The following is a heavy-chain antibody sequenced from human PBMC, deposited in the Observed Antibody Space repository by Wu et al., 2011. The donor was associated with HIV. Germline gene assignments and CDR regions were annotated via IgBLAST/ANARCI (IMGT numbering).Heavy chain of an antibody. Sequence: EVQLAQSGAEVKKPGATVKITCKVSGYSFTDYYIHWVQQAPGKGLEWMGLVDPEAGQAIYAEKFQGRVTITADTSIDTAYLDLSSLTSEDTAVYFCATISRHGASDFLFYYMDVWGQRDLGHRLL. CDR2: VDPEAGQA. J-gene: IGHJ6*03. CDR3: ATISRHGASDFLFYYMDV. CDR1: GYSFTDYY. V-gene: IGHV1-69-2*01. D-gene: IGHD1-26*01.